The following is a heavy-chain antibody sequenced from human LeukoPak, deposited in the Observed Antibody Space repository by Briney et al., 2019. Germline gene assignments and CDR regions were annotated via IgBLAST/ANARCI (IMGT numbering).Heavy chain of an antibody. J-gene: IGHJ4*02. CDR2: IYTNGGA. CDR3: AREPPGY. CDR1: DGSVTSGNYY. V-gene: IGHV4-61*02. Sequence: SQTLSLTCTVSDGSVTSGNYYWNWIRQPAGEGLEWIGRIYTNGGASYNPSLKSRVTISIDASKNQFSLKLSSVTAADTAVYYCAREPPGYWGQGILVTVSS.